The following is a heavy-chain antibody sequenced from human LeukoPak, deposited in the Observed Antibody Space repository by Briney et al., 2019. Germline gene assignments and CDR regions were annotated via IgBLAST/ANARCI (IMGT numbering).Heavy chain of an antibody. Sequence: GASVKVSCKASGGTFSSYAISWVRQAPGQGLEWMGGIIPIFGTANYAQKSQGRVTITADESTSTAYMELSSLRSEDTAVYCCARDLGDYVWGSYRSFDYWGQGTLVTVSS. J-gene: IGHJ4*02. D-gene: IGHD3-16*02. CDR1: GGTFSSYA. V-gene: IGHV1-69*13. CDR2: IIPIFGTA. CDR3: ARDLGDYVWGSYRSFDY.